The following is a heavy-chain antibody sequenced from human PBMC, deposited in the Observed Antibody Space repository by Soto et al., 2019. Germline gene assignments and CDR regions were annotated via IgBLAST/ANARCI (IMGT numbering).Heavy chain of an antibody. J-gene: IGHJ4*02. Sequence: SETLSLTCTVSGGSMRNYFWTWIRQPPGKGLEWIGYIHYSGTTSFYPSYNPSLRSRVTISEDTSKNQFSLKLLSVTTADTAVYFCAAGEATSRNLAPYYLDFWGQGTLVTVSS. D-gene: IGHD2-2*01. V-gene: IGHV4-59*01. CDR3: AAGEATSRNLAPYYLDF. CDR2: IHYSGTT. CDR1: GGSMRNYF.